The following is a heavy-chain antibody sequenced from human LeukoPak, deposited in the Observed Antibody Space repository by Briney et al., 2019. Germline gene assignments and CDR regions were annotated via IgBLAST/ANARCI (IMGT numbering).Heavy chain of an antibody. CDR2: MNPNSGNT. J-gene: IGHJ4*02. V-gene: IGHV1-8*01. CDR1: GYTFTSYG. CDR3: ANRIYYYDSSGDPRQNDY. D-gene: IGHD3-22*01. Sequence: ASVKVSCKASGYTFTSYGINWVRQATGQGLEWMGWMNPNSGNTGYAQKFQGRVTMTRNTSISTAYMELSSLRSEDTAVYYCANRIYYYDSSGDPRQNDYWGQGTLVTVSS.